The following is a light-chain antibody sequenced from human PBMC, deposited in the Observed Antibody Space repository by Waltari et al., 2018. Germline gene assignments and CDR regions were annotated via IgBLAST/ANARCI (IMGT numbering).Light chain of an antibody. CDR3: QQYGSSPWT. Sequence: EIVLTQSPGHLSLSTGARDTLTSRASQSVSSSYLAWYQQKPGQVPRVLIHGASNRATGIPDRFSGSWSGTDFTLTISRLEPEDFAVYYCQQYGSSPWTFGQGTKVEIK. CDR1: QSVSSSY. V-gene: IGKV3-20*01. J-gene: IGKJ1*01. CDR2: GAS.